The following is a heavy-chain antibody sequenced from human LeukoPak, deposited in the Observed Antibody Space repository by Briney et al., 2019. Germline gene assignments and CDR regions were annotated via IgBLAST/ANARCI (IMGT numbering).Heavy chain of an antibody. V-gene: IGHV3-30*03. J-gene: IGHJ2*01. CDR1: GFPFSSYW. Sequence: PGGSLRLSCVASGFPFSSYWMTWVRQAPGKGLEWVAVISYDGSNKYYADSVKGRFTISRDNSKNTLYLQMNSLRAEDTAVYYCARDRAVAGHTYWYFDLWGRGTLVTVSS. D-gene: IGHD6-19*01. CDR2: ISYDGSNK. CDR3: ARDRAVAGHTYWYFDL.